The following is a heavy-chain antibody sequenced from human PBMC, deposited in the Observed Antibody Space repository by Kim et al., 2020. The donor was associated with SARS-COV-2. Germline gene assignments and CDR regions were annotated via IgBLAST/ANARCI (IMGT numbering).Heavy chain of an antibody. CDR3: ARHSVVATGFTY. CDR1: GGSISSSGYY. J-gene: IGHJ4*02. CDR2: IYYSGST. D-gene: IGHD5-12*01. V-gene: IGHV4-39*01. Sequence: SETLSLTCTVSGGSISSSGYYWGWIRQPPGKGLEWIGSIYYSGSTYYNPSLKSRVTISVYTSKNQFSLKLSSVTAADTAFYYCARHSVVATGFTYWGQGARDTVSS.